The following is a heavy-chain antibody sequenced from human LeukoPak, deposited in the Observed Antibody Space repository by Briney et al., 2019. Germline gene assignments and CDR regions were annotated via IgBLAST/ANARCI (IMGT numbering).Heavy chain of an antibody. CDR3: ARGVVGGIVGATRLDY. J-gene: IGHJ4*02. Sequence: GGSLRLSCAASGFTFSSYSMNWVRQAPGKGLEWVSYISSSSTIYYADSVKGRFTISRDNAKNSLYLQMNSLRAEDTAVYYCARGVVGGIVGATRLDYWGQGTLVTVSS. CDR1: GFTFSSYS. D-gene: IGHD1-26*01. CDR2: ISSSSTI. V-gene: IGHV3-48*04.